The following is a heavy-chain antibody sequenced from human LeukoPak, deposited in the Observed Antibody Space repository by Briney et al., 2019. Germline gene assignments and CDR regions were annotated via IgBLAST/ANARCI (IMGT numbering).Heavy chain of an antibody. CDR3: ARRVVVAANPFDY. J-gene: IGHJ4*02. Sequence: GESLKISCKGSGYSFTSYWISWLRQMPGKGLEWMGRIDPSDSYTNYSPSFQGHVTISADKSISTAYLQWSSLKASDTAMYYCARRVVVAANPFDYWGQGTLVTVSS. CDR2: IDPSDSYT. D-gene: IGHD2-15*01. CDR1: GYSFTSYW. V-gene: IGHV5-10-1*01.